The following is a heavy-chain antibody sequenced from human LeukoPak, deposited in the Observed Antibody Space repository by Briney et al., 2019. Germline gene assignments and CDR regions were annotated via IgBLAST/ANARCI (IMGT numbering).Heavy chain of an antibody. V-gene: IGHV4-30-2*01. CDR3: ARGYGDNSGAFDI. CDR2: IYYSGRT. D-gene: IGHD4-23*01. J-gene: IGHJ3*02. Sequence: SETLSLTCTVSGGSIMVAAYSWSWIRQQPGKGLEWIGYIYYSGRTYYNPSLKSRVTISLDRSKNQFSLKLSSVTAADTAVYFCARGYGDNSGAFDIWGQGTLFTVSS. CDR1: GGSIMVAAYS.